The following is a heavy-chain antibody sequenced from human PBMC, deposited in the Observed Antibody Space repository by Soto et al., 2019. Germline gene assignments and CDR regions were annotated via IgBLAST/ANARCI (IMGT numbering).Heavy chain of an antibody. V-gene: IGHV3-53*01. J-gene: IGHJ5*02. Sequence: PGGSLRLSCAASGFTVSNTYMTWVRQPPGKGLECVSVIYTAGGTNYADPVKGRFIISRDNSTNTLYLQMNSLRAEDTAVYYCARALPVAKGGFDPWGQGTLVTVSS. CDR1: GFTVSNTY. CDR2: IYTAGGT. CDR3: ARALPVAKGGFDP. D-gene: IGHD2-2*01.